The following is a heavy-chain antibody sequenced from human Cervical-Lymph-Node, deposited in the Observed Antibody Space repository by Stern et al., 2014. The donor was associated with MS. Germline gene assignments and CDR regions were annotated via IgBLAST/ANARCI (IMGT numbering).Heavy chain of an antibody. CDR2: IYYSGFT. CDR1: GGSISSSTYY. Sequence: QLQLQESGPGLVKPSETLSLTCTVSGGSISSSTYYWAWIRQPPGKGLEWIGNIYYSGFTYYNPSLKSRVTISLDMSKNQFSLKLSSVTAADTAIYYCARHDSVPRPSQLYSARDRGPGYFDYWGQGTLVTVSS. CDR3: ARHDSVPRPSQLYSARDRGPGYFDY. V-gene: IGHV4-39*01. D-gene: IGHD1-26*01. J-gene: IGHJ4*02.